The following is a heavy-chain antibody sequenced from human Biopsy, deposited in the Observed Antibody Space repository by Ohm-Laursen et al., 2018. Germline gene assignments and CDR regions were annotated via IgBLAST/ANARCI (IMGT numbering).Heavy chain of an antibody. D-gene: IGHD6-19*01. CDR1: GGDINNYY. CDR3: ARGMRSSGWPFFDY. Sequence: GTLSLTCNVSGGDINNYYWSWIRQPAGKGLEWIGRTYPGGSTNYNPSLKSRVTMSVDMSRNQFSLKLDSVTAADTAVYYCARGMRSSGWPFFDYWGQGILVTVSS. J-gene: IGHJ4*02. CDR2: TYPGGST. V-gene: IGHV4-4*07.